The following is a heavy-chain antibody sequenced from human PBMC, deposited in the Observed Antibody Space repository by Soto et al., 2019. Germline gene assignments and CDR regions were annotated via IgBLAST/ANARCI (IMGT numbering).Heavy chain of an antibody. V-gene: IGHV1-69*06. CDR2: ITPIFGTA. J-gene: IGHJ6*02. CDR1: GGTFSSYA. D-gene: IGHD1-1*01. CDR3: GWGQLEPSYYYGMDV. Sequence: GASVKVSCKASGGTFSSYAISWVRQAPGQGLEWMGGITPIFGTANYAQKFQGRVTITADKSTSTAYMELSSLRSEDTAVYYCGWGQLEPSYYYGMDVWGQGTTVTVS.